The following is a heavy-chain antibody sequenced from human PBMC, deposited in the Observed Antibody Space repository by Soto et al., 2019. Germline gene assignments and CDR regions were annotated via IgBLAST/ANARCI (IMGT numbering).Heavy chain of an antibody. CDR1: GYTFTGYY. V-gene: IGHV1-2*02. Sequence: DSVKVSCKASGYTFTGYYVHLVRQAPGQGLEWMGWINPNSGGTNYAQKFQGRVTMTRDTSISTAYMELSRLRSDDTAVYYCARGLRGSYYKNFDYWGQGTLVTVSS. J-gene: IGHJ4*02. CDR2: INPNSGGT. CDR3: ARGLRGSYYKNFDY. D-gene: IGHD1-26*01.